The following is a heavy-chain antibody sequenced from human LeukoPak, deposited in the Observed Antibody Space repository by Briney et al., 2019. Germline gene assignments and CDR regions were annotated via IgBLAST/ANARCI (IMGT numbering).Heavy chain of an antibody. J-gene: IGHJ4*02. CDR1: GFTFSDYY. CDR3: ARDGEHYYDSSGQLDY. Sequence: PGGSLRLSCAASGFTFSDYYMSWIRQAPGKGLEWVSYISSSGNTIYQADSVKGRFTISRDNAKNSLFLQMNGLRAEDTAVYYCARDGEHYYDSSGQLDYWGQGTLVTVS. D-gene: IGHD3-22*01. V-gene: IGHV3-11*01. CDR2: ISSSGNTI.